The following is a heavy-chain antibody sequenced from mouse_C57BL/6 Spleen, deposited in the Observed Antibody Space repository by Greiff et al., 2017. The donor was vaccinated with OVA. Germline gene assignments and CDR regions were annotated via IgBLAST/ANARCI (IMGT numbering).Heavy chain of an antibody. V-gene: IGHV5-4*01. D-gene: IGHD1-1*01. Sequence: EVQLVESGGGLVKPGGSLKLSCAASGFTFSSYAMSWVRQTPEKRLEWVATISDGGSYTYYPDNVKGRFTISRDNAKNNLYLQMSHLKSEDTAMYYCAREGVGYYGAMDYWGQGTSVTVSS. J-gene: IGHJ4*01. CDR3: AREGVGYYGAMDY. CDR2: ISDGGSYT. CDR1: GFTFSSYA.